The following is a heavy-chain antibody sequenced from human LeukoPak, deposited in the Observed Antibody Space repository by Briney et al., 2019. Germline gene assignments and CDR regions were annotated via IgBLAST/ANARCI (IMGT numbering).Heavy chain of an antibody. CDR3: AKDRGGIVVGPTAGFDY. J-gene: IGHJ4*02. CDR2: ISGGAGHT. CDR1: GFTFRNYA. V-gene: IGHV3-23*01. D-gene: IGHD2-21*01. Sequence: GGSPRLSCTASGFTFRNYAMSWVRQAPGKGLEWVSAISGGAGHTYDADSVKGRFTISRDNSKSTLFLQMNNVRGDDTAVYYCAKDRGGIVVGPTAGFDYWGQGILVTVSS.